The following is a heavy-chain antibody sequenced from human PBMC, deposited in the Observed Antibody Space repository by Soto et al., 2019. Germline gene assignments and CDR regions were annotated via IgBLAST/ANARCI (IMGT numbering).Heavy chain of an antibody. Sequence: PSETLSLTCAVYGGSFSGYYWTWIRQPPGTGLEWIGEINHSGSTNYNPSLKSRVTISVDTSKNQFSLKLSSVTAADTAVYYCARTLPNRQLFDSWSQGTLVTVS. J-gene: IGHJ4*02. D-gene: IGHD1-1*01. CDR1: GGSFSGYY. CDR2: INHSGST. V-gene: IGHV4-34*01. CDR3: ARTLPNRQLFDS.